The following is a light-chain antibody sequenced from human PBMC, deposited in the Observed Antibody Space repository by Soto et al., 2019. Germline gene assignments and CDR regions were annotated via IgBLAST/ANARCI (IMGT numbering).Light chain of an antibody. CDR3: CSYAGSSTWV. CDR1: SSDVGSYNL. Sequence: SALTQPASVSGSPGQSITLSCTGTSSDVGSYNLVSWYQQHPGKAPKLMIYEGSKRPSGVSNRFSGSKSGNTASLTISGLQAEYEADYYCCSYAGSSTWVFGGGTKLTVL. J-gene: IGLJ3*02. V-gene: IGLV2-23*01. CDR2: EGS.